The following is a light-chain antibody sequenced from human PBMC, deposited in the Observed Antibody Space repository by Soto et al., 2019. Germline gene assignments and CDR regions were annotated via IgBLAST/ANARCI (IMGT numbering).Light chain of an antibody. CDR1: QSVSSAY. CDR2: AAS. V-gene: IGKV3-20*01. Sequence: EIVLTQSPGTLSLSPGERATLSCRASQSVSSAYLDWYQHKPGQPPTLLIYAASSRVTGIPDRFSGSGSGTDFTLTISRLEPEDFAMYYCQQYGSSSTWTFGQGTKVDIK. J-gene: IGKJ1*01. CDR3: QQYGSSSTWT.